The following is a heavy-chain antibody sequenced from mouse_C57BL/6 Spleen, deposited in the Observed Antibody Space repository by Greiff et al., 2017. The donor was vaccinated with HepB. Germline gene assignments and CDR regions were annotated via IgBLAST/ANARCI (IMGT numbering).Heavy chain of an antibody. J-gene: IGHJ4*01. CDR2: IWSGGST. V-gene: IGHV2-2*01. CDR3: ASYYGSSYGAMDY. Sequence: VQLVESGPGLVQPSQSLSITCTVSGFSLTSYGVHWVRQSPGKGLEWLGVIWSGGSTDYNAAFISRLSISKDNSKSQVFFKMNSLQADDTAIYYCASYYGSSYGAMDYWGQVTSVTVSS. D-gene: IGHD1-1*01. CDR1: GFSLTSYG.